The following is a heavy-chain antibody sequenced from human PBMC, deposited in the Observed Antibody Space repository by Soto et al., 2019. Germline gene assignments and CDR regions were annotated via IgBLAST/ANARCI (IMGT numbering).Heavy chain of an antibody. CDR3: AMEYCSSSSCYRDY. Sequence: QVQLVQSGAEVKKPGSSVKVSCKSSGGTFSSYTISRVRQAPGQGLEWMGRIIPILGIANYAQKFQGRVTITADKSTSTVYMELSSLRSENTAVYYCAMEYCSSSSCYRDYWGQGTLVTVSS. V-gene: IGHV1-69*02. CDR2: IIPILGIA. J-gene: IGHJ4*02. CDR1: GGTFSSYT. D-gene: IGHD2-2*02.